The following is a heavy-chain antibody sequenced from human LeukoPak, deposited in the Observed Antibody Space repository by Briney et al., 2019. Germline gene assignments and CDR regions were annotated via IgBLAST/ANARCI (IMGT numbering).Heavy chain of an antibody. V-gene: IGHV1-18*01. Sequence: HRASVKVSCKASGYTFTSYGISWVQQAPGQGLEWMGWISAYNSNTHYAQKLQGRVTMTTDTSTSTAYMEVRSLRSDDTAVYYCAREVGRGFDYWGQGTLVTVSS. J-gene: IGHJ4*02. D-gene: IGHD1-26*01. CDR2: ISAYNSNT. CDR3: AREVGRGFDY. CDR1: GYTFTSYG.